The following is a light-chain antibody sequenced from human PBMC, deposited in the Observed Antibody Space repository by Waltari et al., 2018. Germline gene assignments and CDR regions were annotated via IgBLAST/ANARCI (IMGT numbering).Light chain of an antibody. CDR2: LGS. J-gene: IGKJ4*01. CDR1: QSPLHSNGYNY. Sequence: DIVMTQSPLSLPAAHGEPASISCRSSQSPLHSNGYNYLDWYLQKPGQSPQLLIYLGSNRASGVPDRFSGSGSGTDFTLKISRVEAEDVGVYYCMQALQTPLTFGGGTKVEIK. CDR3: MQALQTPLT. V-gene: IGKV2-28*01.